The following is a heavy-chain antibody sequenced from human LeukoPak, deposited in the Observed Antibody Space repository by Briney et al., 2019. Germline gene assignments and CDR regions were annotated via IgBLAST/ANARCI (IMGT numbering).Heavy chain of an antibody. CDR1: GFTFSRYT. J-gene: IGHJ4*02. D-gene: IGHD3-22*01. Sequence: PGGSLRLSCAASGFTFSRYTVNWVRQAPGKGLEWVSSISSSSSYIYYADSVKGRFTISRDNAKNSLYLQMNSLRAEDTAVYYCARSTAYYYDSSGYYPFDDWGQGTPVTVSS. V-gene: IGHV3-21*01. CDR3: ARSTAYYYDSSGYYPFDD. CDR2: ISSSSSYI.